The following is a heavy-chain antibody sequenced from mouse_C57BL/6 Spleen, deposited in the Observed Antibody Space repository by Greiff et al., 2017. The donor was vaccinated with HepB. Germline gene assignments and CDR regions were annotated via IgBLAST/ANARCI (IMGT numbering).Heavy chain of an antibody. V-gene: IGHV1-69*01. CDR2: IDPSDSYT. J-gene: IGHJ1*03. D-gene: IGHD1-1*01. Sequence: QVQLQQPGAELVMPGASVKLSCKASGYTFTSYWMHWVKQRPGQGLEWIGEIDPSDSYTNYNQKFKGKSTLTVDKSSSTDYMQLSSLTSEDSAVYYCATITTVVANWYFDVWGTGTTVTVSS. CDR1: GYTFTSYW. CDR3: ATITTVVANWYFDV.